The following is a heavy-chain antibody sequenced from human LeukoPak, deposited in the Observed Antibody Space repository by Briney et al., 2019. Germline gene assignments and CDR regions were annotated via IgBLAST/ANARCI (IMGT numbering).Heavy chain of an antibody. CDR3: TRHTDIYASPDY. V-gene: IGHV5-51*01. CDR2: VFPGDSGT. D-gene: IGHD3-10*01. CDR1: GYNFTNYW. Sequence: GESLKISCKGSGYNFTNYWIGWVRQMPGRGVEWMGIVFPGDSGTRYSPSFQGQVTISADKSISTAYLQWSSLKASDTAMFYCTRHTDIYASPDYWGQGTLVTVSS. J-gene: IGHJ4*02.